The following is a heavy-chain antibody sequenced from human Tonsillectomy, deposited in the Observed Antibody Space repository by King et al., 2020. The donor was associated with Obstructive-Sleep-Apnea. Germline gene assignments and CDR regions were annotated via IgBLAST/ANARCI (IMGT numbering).Heavy chain of an antibody. CDR1: GFTFYSYS. Sequence: VQLVESGGGLVQPGGSLRLSCAASGFTFYSYSMNWVRQAPGKGLEGVSYISSSSSDIYYSDSVKGRFTISRDNAKYSLSLQMRSRRAEDTAVYYCARDISFPRVGGTYYHYGMDVWGQGTTVTVSS. D-gene: IGHD3-16*01. V-gene: IGHV3-48*04. CDR3: ARDISFPRVGGTYYHYGMDV. CDR2: ISSSSSDI. J-gene: IGHJ6*02.